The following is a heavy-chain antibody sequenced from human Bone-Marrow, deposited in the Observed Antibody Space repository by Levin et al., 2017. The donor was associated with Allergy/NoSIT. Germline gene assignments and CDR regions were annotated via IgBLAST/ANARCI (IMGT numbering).Heavy chain of an antibody. D-gene: IGHD3-22*01. CDR2: ITSSGDST. J-gene: IGHJ4*02. V-gene: IGHV3-48*02. CDR1: GFTFRHYT. Sequence: QSGESLKISCVASGFTFRHYTMNWVRQAPGKGLEWVSCITSSGDSTYYADSVKCRFTISRDNAKNSLYLQLNRLRDEDTAMYYCARDPARGYYDSSGYSGDHWGQGTLVTVSS. CDR3: ARDPARGYYDSSGYSGDH.